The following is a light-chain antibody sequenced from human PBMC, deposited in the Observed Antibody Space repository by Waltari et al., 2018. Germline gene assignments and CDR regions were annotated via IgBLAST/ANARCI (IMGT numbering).Light chain of an antibody. Sequence: DIVMTQSPDSLAVSLCERATINCRSGQSVLSSTNNKNYLAWYQQKLGQPPKLLIYWASTRESGVPVRFNGSGSGTDFTLTISSLQAEDVAVYYCQQYYSTPYTFGQGTKLEIK. CDR1: QSVLSSTNNKNY. V-gene: IGKV4-1*01. CDR2: WAS. J-gene: IGKJ2*01. CDR3: QQYYSTPYT.